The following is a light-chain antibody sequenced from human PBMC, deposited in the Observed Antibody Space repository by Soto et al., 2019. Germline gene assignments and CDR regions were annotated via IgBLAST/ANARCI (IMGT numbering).Light chain of an antibody. CDR1: QNINSW. V-gene: IGKV1-5*03. J-gene: IGKJ1*01. Sequence: DIHITQRPSTLSASVGDRVTITCLASQNINSWLAWYQQKPGKAPKLLIYEASSLEKGVPARFGGSGSGTEFTLTISSLQPDDFATYYCQQYNVYSWTFGQGTMV. CDR3: QQYNVYSWT. CDR2: EAS.